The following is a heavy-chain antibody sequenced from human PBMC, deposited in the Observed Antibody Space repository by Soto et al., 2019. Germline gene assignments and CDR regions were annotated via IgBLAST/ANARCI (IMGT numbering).Heavy chain of an antibody. CDR2: TYYRSKWYN. D-gene: IGHD2-15*01. J-gene: IGHJ3*02. V-gene: IGHV6-1*01. Sequence: PSQTLSLTCVISGDSVSSNSAAWNWIRQSPSRGLEWLGRTYYRSKWYNDYAVSVKSRITINPDTSKNQFSLQLNSVTPEDTAVYYCARVCSGGSCYSGVRDAFDIWGQGTMVTVSS. CDR1: GDSVSSNSAA. CDR3: ARVCSGGSCYSGVRDAFDI.